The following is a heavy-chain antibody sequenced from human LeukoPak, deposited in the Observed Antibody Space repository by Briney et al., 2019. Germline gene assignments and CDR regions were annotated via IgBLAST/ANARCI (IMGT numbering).Heavy chain of an antibody. CDR1: GGTFSNYA. CDR2: IIPILGIE. V-gene: IGHV1-69*04. CDR3: ARERSSGWYSYYYYGVDV. D-gene: IGHD6-19*01. J-gene: IGHJ6*02. Sequence: ASVKVSCKASGGTFSNYAISWVRPAPGQGLEWMGRIIPILGIENYAQEIQGRVTIIADKSTSTAYMELSSLRSEDTAMYYCARERSSGWYSYYYYGVDVWGRGTTVTVSS.